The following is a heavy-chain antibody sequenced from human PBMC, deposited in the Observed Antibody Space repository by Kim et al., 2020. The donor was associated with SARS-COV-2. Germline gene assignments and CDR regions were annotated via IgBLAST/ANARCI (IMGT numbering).Heavy chain of an antibody. CDR2: DNHRGTT. Sequence: SETLSLTCTVSGGSISSSSFYWGWLRQPPGKGLQWLGRDNHRGTTYYNPSPKSPVTISIDTSKNQFSLKLSSVTAADTAVYYYGRDLRMSTNPSPFVYYGQGTLVTVSP. J-gene: IGHJ4*02. V-gene: IGHV4-39*07. CDR1: GGSISSSSFY. D-gene: IGHD1-1*01. CDR3: GRDLRMSTNPSPFVY.